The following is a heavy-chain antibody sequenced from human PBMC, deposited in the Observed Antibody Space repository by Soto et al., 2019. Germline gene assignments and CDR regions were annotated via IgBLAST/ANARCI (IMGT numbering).Heavy chain of an antibody. Sequence: QVQLQESGPGLVKPSQTLSLTCTVSGGSISSGGYYWSWIRQHPGKGLEWIGYIYYSGSTYYNPSLKSLVTISVDTSKNQFSLKLSSVTAADTAVYYCARDRLGYCSGGSCYSRGYFDYWGQGTLVTVSS. V-gene: IGHV4-31*01. CDR1: GGSISSGGYY. J-gene: IGHJ4*02. D-gene: IGHD2-15*01. CDR2: IYYSGST. CDR3: ARDRLGYCSGGSCYSRGYFDY.